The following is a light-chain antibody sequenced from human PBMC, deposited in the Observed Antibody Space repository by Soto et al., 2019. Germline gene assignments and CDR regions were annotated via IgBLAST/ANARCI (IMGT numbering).Light chain of an antibody. J-gene: IGKJ1*01. CDR3: QQYDTFWP. CDR1: KFIASR. Sequence: IQMTQSPSTLSAYIGDRVTITCRARKFIASRLAWFQQKPGKAPKLLIYDASNLEGGVPSRFSGSGSGTEFTLTISSLQPDDFATYFCQQYDTFWPFGQGSNVDI. CDR2: DAS. V-gene: IGKV1-5*01.